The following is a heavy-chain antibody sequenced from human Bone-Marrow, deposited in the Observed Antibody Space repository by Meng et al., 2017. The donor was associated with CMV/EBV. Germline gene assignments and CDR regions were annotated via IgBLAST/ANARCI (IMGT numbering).Heavy chain of an antibody. CDR1: GGSINTYY. V-gene: IGHV4-59*01. CDR3: ASFTAMPSYYYGMDV. Sequence: GSLRLSCTVSGGSINTYYWTWIRQPPGRGLEWIGYIYDIGHTNYNPSLKSRVTISVDTSKNQFSLSLTSVTAADTAMYYCASFTAMPSYYYGMDVWGQGTTVTVSS. D-gene: IGHD5-18*01. CDR2: IYDIGHT. J-gene: IGHJ6*02.